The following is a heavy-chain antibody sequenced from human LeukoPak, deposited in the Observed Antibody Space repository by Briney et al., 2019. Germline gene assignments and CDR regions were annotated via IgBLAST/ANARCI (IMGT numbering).Heavy chain of an antibody. Sequence: PSETLSLTCAVYGGSFSGYYGSWIRQPPGKGLEWIGSKYHSGDTYYNPSLKSRVTISVDTSKNQLSLKLSSVTAADTAVYYCARSKAHLSTSWYGTWFDPWGQGTLVTVSS. CDR2: KYHSGDT. V-gene: IGHV4-34*01. J-gene: IGHJ5*02. D-gene: IGHD2-2*01. CDR1: GGSFSGYY. CDR3: ARSKAHLSTSWYGTWFDP.